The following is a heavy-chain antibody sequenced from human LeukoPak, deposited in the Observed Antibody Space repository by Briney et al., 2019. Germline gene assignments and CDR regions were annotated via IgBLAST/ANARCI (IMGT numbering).Heavy chain of an antibody. D-gene: IGHD6-19*01. V-gene: IGHV4-34*01. CDR2: INHSGST. CDR1: GGSFSGYY. CDR3: ARGFRIAVAGFAY. Sequence: PSETLFLTCAVYGGSFSGYYWSWIRQPPGKGLEWIGEINHSGSTNYNPSLKSRVTISVDTSKNQFSLKLSSVTAADTAVYYCARGFRIAVAGFAYWGQGTLVTVSS. J-gene: IGHJ4*02.